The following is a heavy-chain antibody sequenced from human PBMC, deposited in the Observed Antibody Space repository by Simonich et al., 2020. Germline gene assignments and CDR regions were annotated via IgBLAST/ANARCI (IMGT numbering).Heavy chain of an antibody. Sequence: QVQLVQSGAEVKKPGASVKVSCKASEYTFTGYYMHWVRQAPGQGLGGMGLINPNRGGKNDAQKFQGRVTMTRDTSISTAYMELSRLRSDDTAVYYCARGRLTGDKGAFDIWGQGTMVTVSS. V-gene: IGHV1-2*02. CDR2: INPNRGGK. J-gene: IGHJ3*02. CDR3: ARGRLTGDKGAFDI. CDR1: EYTFTGYY. D-gene: IGHD7-27*01.